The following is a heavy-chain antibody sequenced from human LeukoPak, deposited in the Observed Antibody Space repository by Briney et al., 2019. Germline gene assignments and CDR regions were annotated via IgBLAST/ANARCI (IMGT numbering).Heavy chain of an antibody. CDR3: ARLRSGWLFDY. Sequence: NSSETLSLTCTVSGGSISSSSYYWGWIRQPPRKGLEWIGSIYYSGSTYYNPSLKSRVTISVDTSRNQFSLKLSSVTAADTAVYYCARLRSGWLFDYWGQGTLVTVSS. V-gene: IGHV4-39*01. CDR2: IYYSGST. CDR1: GGSISSSSYY. D-gene: IGHD6-19*01. J-gene: IGHJ4*02.